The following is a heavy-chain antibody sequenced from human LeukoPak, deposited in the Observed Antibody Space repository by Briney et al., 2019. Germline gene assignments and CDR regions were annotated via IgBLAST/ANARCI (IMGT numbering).Heavy chain of an antibody. V-gene: IGHV3-30*04. CDR1: GFTFSRYS. CDR3: ARDGAIMIVVVNYYFDF. Sequence: PGGSLRLSCAASGFTFSRYSMHWVRQAPGKGLEWVALISYDGSNKYYADSVKGRSTISRDNSKNTLYLQMNSLRAEDTAVYYCARDGAIMIVVVNYYFDFWGQGTLVTVSS. D-gene: IGHD3-22*01. J-gene: IGHJ4*02. CDR2: ISYDGSNK.